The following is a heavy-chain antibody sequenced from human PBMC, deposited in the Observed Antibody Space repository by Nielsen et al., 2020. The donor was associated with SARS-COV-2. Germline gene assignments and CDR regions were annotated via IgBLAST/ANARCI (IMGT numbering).Heavy chain of an antibody. V-gene: IGHV3-23*01. Sequence: GESLKISCVGSGFIFSSYTMHWVRQAPGKGLEWVSGISGGGSTYYAESVRGRSTVSRENFRNTLYLEMNSLRVEDTALYYCASEVGGSYRDFDYWGQGILVTVSS. CDR3: ASEVGGSYRDFDY. CDR1: GFIFSSYT. CDR2: ISGGGST. D-gene: IGHD3-16*02. J-gene: IGHJ4*02.